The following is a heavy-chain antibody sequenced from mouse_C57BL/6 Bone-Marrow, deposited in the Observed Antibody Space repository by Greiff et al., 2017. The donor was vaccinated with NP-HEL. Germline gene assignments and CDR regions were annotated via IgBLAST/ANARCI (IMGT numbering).Heavy chain of an antibody. CDR3: AREGIDYYGSGSWFAY. CDR1: GYTFTSYW. V-gene: IGHV1-69*01. Sequence: VQLQQPGAELVMPGASVKLSCKASGYTFTSYWMHWVKQRPGQGLEWIGEIDPSDSYTNYNQKFKGKSTLTVDKSSSTAYMQLSSLTSEDSAVYYCAREGIDYYGSGSWFAYWGQGTLVTVSA. CDR2: IDPSDSYT. J-gene: IGHJ3*01. D-gene: IGHD1-1*01.